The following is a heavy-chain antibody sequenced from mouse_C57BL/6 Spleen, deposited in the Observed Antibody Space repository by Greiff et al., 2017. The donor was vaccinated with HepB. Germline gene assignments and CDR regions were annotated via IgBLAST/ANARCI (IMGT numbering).Heavy chain of an antibody. D-gene: IGHD2-3*01. V-gene: IGHV1-64*01. CDR2: IHPNSGST. J-gene: IGHJ3*01. Sequence: QVQLQQPGAELVKPGASVKLSCKASGYTFTSYWMHWVKQRPGQGLEWIGMIHPNSGSTNYNEKFKSKATLTVDKSSSTAYMQLSSLTSEDPAVYYCARYFDGYQAWFAYWGQGTLVTVSA. CDR3: ARYFDGYQAWFAY. CDR1: GYTFTSYW.